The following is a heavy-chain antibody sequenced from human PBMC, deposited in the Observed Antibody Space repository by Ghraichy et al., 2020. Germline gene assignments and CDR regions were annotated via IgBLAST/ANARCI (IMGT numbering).Heavy chain of an antibody. CDR1: GGSFSGYY. V-gene: IGHV4-34*01. CDR2: INHSGST. D-gene: IGHD3-3*01. Sequence: TLSLTCAVYGGSFSGYYWSWIRQPPGKGLEWIGEINHSGSTNYNPSLKSRVTISVDTSKNQFSLKLSSVTAADTAVYYCARRRTVDFWSGYRQYYFDYWGQGTLVTVSS. CDR3: ARRRTVDFWSGYRQYYFDY. J-gene: IGHJ4*02.